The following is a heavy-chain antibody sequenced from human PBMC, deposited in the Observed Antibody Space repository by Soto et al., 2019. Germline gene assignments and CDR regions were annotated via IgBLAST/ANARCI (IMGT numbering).Heavy chain of an antibody. CDR1: GFTFSSYG. Sequence: GGSLRLCCAASGFTFSSYGMHWVRQAPGKGLEWVAVIWYDGSNKYYADSVKGRFTISRDNSKNTLYLQMNSLRAEDTAVYYCARGEVVVAAPIDYWGQGTLVTVSS. V-gene: IGHV3-33*01. CDR3: ARGEVVVAAPIDY. CDR2: IWYDGSNK. J-gene: IGHJ4*02. D-gene: IGHD2-15*01.